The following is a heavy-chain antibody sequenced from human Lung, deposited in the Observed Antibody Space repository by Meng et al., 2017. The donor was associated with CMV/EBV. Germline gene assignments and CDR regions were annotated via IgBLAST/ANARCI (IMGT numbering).Heavy chain of an antibody. V-gene: IGHV3-9*03. CDR1: GFTFDDHA. Sequence: LTXXASGFTFDDHAMHWVRQAPGKGLEWVSGISWNSGTIDYADSVKGRFTISRDNAKTSLYLEMNSLRAEDMAFYYCAKGSYSLAGSYFDYWGQGXLVTVSS. CDR2: ISWNSGTI. CDR3: AKGSYSLAGSYFDY. D-gene: IGHD3-10*01. J-gene: IGHJ4*02.